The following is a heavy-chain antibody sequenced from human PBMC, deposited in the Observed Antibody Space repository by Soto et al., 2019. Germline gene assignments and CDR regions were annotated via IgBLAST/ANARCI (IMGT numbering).Heavy chain of an antibody. J-gene: IGHJ5*02. Sequence: EVQLVESGGGLVKPGGSLRLSCAASGFTFSNAWMNWVRQAPGKGLEWVGRIKSKTDGGTTDYAAPVKGRFTISRDDSKNTLYLQMNSLKTEDTAVYYCTADLSYSSGYNWFDPWGQGTLVTVSS. CDR1: GFTFSNAW. V-gene: IGHV3-15*07. CDR3: TADLSYSSGYNWFDP. CDR2: IKSKTDGGTT. D-gene: IGHD6-19*01.